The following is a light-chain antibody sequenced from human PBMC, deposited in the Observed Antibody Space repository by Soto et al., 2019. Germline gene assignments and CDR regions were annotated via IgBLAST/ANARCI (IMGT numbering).Light chain of an antibody. V-gene: IGLV1-51*01. Sequence: QSVLTQPPSVSAAPGQKVTISCSGSSSKIGNNYVSWYQQFPGTAPKLLIYDNNKRPSGIPDRFSGSKSGTSATLGITGLQTGDEADYYCGSWDSSLSAGVFGGGTQLTVL. CDR2: DNN. CDR3: GSWDSSLSAGV. CDR1: SSKIGNNY. J-gene: IGLJ2*01.